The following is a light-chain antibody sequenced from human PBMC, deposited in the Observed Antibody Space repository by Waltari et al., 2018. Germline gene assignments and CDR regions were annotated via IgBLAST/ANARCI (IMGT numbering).Light chain of an antibody. CDR3: CSFTSRSTWV. Sequence: QSALTQPASVSGSPGQSITISCPGTSSDAGGYNYVSWYQQHPGKAPKLLIFDVSNRPSGVSNRFSGSKSGNTASLTISGLQAEDESDYYCCSFTSRSTWVFGGGTKLTVL. CDR2: DVS. J-gene: IGLJ3*02. CDR1: SSDAGGYNY. V-gene: IGLV2-14*01.